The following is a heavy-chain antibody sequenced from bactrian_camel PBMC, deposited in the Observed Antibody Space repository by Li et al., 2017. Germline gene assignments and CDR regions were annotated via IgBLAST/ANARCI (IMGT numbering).Heavy chain of an antibody. CDR2: IYSDSTNT. CDR3: ASPTGGYCYQADFAF. Sequence: HVQLVESGGGSVQAGGSLRLSCAADAATFNSNCMGWFRQAPGKGLEWVSGIYSDSTNTYYADSVEGRFTISRDNAKNTLYLQMNNLKSEDTAMYYCASPTGGYCYQADFAFWGQGTQVTVS. D-gene: IGHD2*01. CDR1: AATFNSNC. J-gene: IGHJ6*01. V-gene: IGHV3S5*01.